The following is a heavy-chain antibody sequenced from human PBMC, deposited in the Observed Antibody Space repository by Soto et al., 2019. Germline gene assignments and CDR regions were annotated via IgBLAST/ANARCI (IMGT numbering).Heavy chain of an antibody. CDR3: ARGYFNTSNYFDY. CDR2: INTDNEDT. V-gene: IGHV1-3*04. D-gene: IGHD3-9*01. CDR1: AYTFTTYA. J-gene: IGHJ4*02. Sequence: GXSLKVSCKASAYTFTTYAIHWLRQAPGQRLEWMGWINTDNEDTKYSHELQGRVTIAKETSASTAFLELSGLTSEDTAVYYCARGYFNTSNYFDYWGQGTLVTVSS.